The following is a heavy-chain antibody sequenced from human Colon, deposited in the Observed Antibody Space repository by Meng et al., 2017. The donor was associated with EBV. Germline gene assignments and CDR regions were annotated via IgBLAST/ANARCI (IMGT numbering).Heavy chain of an antibody. CDR1: GASITSGNDW. V-gene: IGHV4-4*02. CDR2: VYHDGST. J-gene: IGHJ4*02. CDR3: AREDDYGDYVAY. D-gene: IGHD4-17*01. Sequence: VLLPGAGPGLVKLSGTLSLHCDVSGASITSGNDWWSWVRQPPGKALEWLGEVYHDGSTNYSPSVQSRVTISMDKSKNQFSLKLTSVNAADTAVYYCAREDDYGDYVAYWGQGILVTVSS.